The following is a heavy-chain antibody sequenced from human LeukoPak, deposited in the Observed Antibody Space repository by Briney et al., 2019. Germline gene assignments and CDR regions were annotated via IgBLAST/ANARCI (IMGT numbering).Heavy chain of an antibody. D-gene: IGHD3-3*01. CDR3: ARGGGRITIFGVVIDRGSDAFDI. CDR1: GFTFSSCW. CDR2: INTNGSST. V-gene: IGHV3-74*01. Sequence: GGSPRLSCAASGFTFSSCWMHWVRQVPGKGLVWVSRINTNGSSTSYADSVKGRFTISRDNAKNTLYLQMNSLRAEDTAVYYCARGGGRITIFGVVIDRGSDAFDIWGQGTMVTVSS. J-gene: IGHJ3*02.